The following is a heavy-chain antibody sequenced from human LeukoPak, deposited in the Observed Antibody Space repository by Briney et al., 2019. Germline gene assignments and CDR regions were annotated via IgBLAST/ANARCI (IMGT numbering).Heavy chain of an antibody. CDR1: GDSVSGSHW. V-gene: IGHV4-4*02. J-gene: IGHJ4*02. D-gene: IGHD5-18*01. Sequence: PSETLSLTCAVSGDSVSGSHWWSWVRRPPGKGLEWIGEIYHSGSTNYIPSLKSRVTISVDTSKNQFSLKLSSVTAADTAVYYCARDGGTAMPNEFDYWGQGTLVTVSS. CDR2: IYHSGST. CDR3: ARDGGTAMPNEFDY.